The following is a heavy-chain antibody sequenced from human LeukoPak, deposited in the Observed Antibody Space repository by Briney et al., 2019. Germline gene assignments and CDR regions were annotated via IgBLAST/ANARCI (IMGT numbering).Heavy chain of an antibody. D-gene: IGHD6-19*01. CDR3: AKRYSSGWYGLYYFDY. CDR1: GFTFSSYG. CDR2: ISYDGSNK. V-gene: IGHV3-30*18. J-gene: IGHJ4*02. Sequence: GGSLRLSCAASGFTFSSYGMHWVRQAPGKGLEWVAVISYDGSNKYYADSVKGRFTISRDNSKNTLYLQMNSLRAVDTAVYYCAKRYSSGWYGLYYFDYWGQGTLVTVSS.